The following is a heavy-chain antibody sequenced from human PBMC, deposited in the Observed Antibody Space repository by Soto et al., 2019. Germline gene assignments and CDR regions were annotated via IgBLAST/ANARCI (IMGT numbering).Heavy chain of an antibody. D-gene: IGHD5-18*01. Sequence: QVQLQESGPGLVKPSQTLSLTCTVSGGSISSGDYYWSWIRQPPGKGLEWIGYIYYSRSTYYNPSLKSRVSVSVDTSKNQFALKLSSMTAADTAVYCWASNSYGYTLYDYWGQGTLVTVAS. CDR1: GGSISSGDYY. CDR2: IYYSRST. J-gene: IGHJ4*02. CDR3: ASNSYGYTLYDY. V-gene: IGHV4-30-4*01.